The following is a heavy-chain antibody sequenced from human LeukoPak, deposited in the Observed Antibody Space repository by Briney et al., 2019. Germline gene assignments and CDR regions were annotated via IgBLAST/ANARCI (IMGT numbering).Heavy chain of an antibody. J-gene: IGHJ4*02. CDR2: IIPIFGTA. CDR3: ACNQQLRENYFDY. V-gene: IGHV1-69*06. CDR1: GGTFSSYA. Sequence: ASVKVSCKASGGTFSSYAISWVRQAPGQGLEGMGGIIPIFGTANYAQKFQGRVTITADKSTSTAYMELSSLRSEDTAVYYCACNQQLRENYFDYWGQGTLVTVSS. D-gene: IGHD2-2*01.